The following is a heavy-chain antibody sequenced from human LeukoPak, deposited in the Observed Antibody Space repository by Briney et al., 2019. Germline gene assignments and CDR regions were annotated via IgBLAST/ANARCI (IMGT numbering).Heavy chain of an antibody. CDR3: ARDRIGRIVGATLDY. CDR2: ISTSSTTI. V-gene: IGHV3-48*02. Sequence: PGGSLRLSCAASGFTFSSYSMNWVRQAPRKGLEWVSYISTSSTTIYYADSLKSRFTISRDSAKNSLYLQMNSLRDEDTAVYYCARDRIGRIVGATLDYWGQGTLVTVSS. CDR1: GFTFSSYS. D-gene: IGHD1-26*01. J-gene: IGHJ4*02.